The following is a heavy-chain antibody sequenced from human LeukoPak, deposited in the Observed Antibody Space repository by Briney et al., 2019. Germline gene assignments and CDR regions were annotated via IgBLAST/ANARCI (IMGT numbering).Heavy chain of an antibody. CDR1: GGSISIYY. J-gene: IGHJ6*03. Sequence: PSETLSLTCTVSGGSISIYYWSWIRQPPGKGLEWIGYIYYSGSTNYNPSLKRRVTISVDTSKNQFSLKLSSVTAADTAVYYCARGDDSRIYMDVWGKGTTVTVSS. D-gene: IGHD3-22*01. V-gene: IGHV4-59*01. CDR3: ARGDDSRIYMDV. CDR2: IYYSGST.